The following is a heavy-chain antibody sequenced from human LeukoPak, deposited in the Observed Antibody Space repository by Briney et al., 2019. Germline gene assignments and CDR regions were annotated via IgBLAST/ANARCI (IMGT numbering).Heavy chain of an antibody. Sequence: GGSLRLSCAASGFTFSSYEMNWVRQAPGKGLEWVSYISSSGSTIYYADSVKGRFTISRDNAKNSLYLQMNSLRAEDTAVYYCARENTVTTPSYYYYSYMDVWGKGTTVTISS. D-gene: IGHD4-17*01. V-gene: IGHV3-48*03. CDR1: GFTFSSYE. J-gene: IGHJ6*03. CDR3: ARENTVTTPSYYYYSYMDV. CDR2: ISSSGSTI.